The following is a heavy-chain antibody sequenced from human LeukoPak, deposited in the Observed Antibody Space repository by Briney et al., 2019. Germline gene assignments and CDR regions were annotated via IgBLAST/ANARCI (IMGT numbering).Heavy chain of an antibody. CDR1: GGSLNNYY. J-gene: IGHJ4*02. CDR3: SRVEDWKGLEY. Sequence: SESLSLTCTVSGGSLNNYYWTWIRQPPGKRLEWIGYIFYNGNTTYNPSLKSRGTISVDTSKNQFSLKLTSVTAADTALYYCSRVEDWKGLEYWGQGNMVTVYS. CDR2: IFYNGNT. V-gene: IGHV4-59*01. D-gene: IGHD1-1*01.